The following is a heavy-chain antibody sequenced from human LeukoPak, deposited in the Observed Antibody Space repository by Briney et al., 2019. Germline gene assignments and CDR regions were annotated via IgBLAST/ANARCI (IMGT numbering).Heavy chain of an antibody. CDR1: GFTFNSYA. CDR2: ISGGDNNT. Sequence: GGSLRLSCAASGFTFNSYAMSWVRQAPGKGLEWVSTISGGDNNTYYADSVKGRFTISRDNSKNTVYLQMNILRAEDTAVYYCAKIHYDILTGYYLPYYFDYWGQGTLVTVSS. J-gene: IGHJ4*02. CDR3: AKIHYDILTGYYLPYYFDY. D-gene: IGHD3-9*01. V-gene: IGHV3-23*01.